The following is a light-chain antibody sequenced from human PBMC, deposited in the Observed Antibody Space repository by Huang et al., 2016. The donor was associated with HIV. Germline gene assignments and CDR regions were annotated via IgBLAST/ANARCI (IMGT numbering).Light chain of an antibody. V-gene: IGKV3-11*01. CDR3: QERIQWPRLT. CDR2: RAA. CDR1: QNVTDS. J-gene: IGKJ4*01. Sequence: EIVLTQSPATLSLSPGERATLSCRASQNVTDSLAWYRQKPGQAPSRLIYRAANMATGTLAMFSGSGSETDFTLTISSLEPEDFAIYYCQERIQWPRLTFGGGTKVEIK.